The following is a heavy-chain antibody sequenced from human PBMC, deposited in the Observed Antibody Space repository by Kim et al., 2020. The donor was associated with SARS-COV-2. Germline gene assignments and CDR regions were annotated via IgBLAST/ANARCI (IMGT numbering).Heavy chain of an antibody. CDR2: ISGSGGST. D-gene: IGHD2-15*01. CDR3: AKGSLGYCSGGSCY. Sequence: GGSLRLSCAASGFPFSTYAMSWVRQAPGKRLEWVSTISGSGGSTYYADSVKGRFTISRDNSKNTLYLQMNSLRAEDTAIYYCAKGSLGYCSGGSCYWGQGTLVTVSS. V-gene: IGHV3-23*01. J-gene: IGHJ4*02. CDR1: GFPFSTYA.